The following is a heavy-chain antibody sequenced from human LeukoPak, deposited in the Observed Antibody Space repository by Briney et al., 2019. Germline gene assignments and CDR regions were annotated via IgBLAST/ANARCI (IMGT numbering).Heavy chain of an antibody. CDR3: TREGPQTGTSAFDI. CDR2: IWYDGSNK. CDR1: GFTFSSHG. D-gene: IGHD1-1*01. J-gene: IGHJ3*02. Sequence: SGGSLRLSCAASGFTFSSHGMHWVRQAPGKGLEGVAVIWYDGSNKYYADSVKGRFTIFRDNSENTPSLQMNSLRAEDTAVYYCTREGPQTGTSAFDIWGQGTLVTVSS. V-gene: IGHV3-33*01.